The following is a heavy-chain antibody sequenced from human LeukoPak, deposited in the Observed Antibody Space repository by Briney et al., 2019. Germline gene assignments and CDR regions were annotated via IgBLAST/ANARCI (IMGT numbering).Heavy chain of an antibody. V-gene: IGHV3-53*01. CDR1: GFTVSSNY. J-gene: IGHJ2*01. CDR3: AKDRTVGASYWYFDL. D-gene: IGHD1-26*01. CDR2: IYSGGST. Sequence: PGGSLRLSCAASGFTVSSNYMSWVRQATEKGLEWVSVIYSGGSTYYADSVKGRFTISRDNSKNTLFLHMNTLRAEDTAIYYCAKDRTVGASYWYFDLWGRGTLVTVSS.